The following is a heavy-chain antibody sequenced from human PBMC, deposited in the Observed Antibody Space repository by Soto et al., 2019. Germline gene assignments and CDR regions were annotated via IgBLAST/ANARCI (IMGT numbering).Heavy chain of an antibody. D-gene: IGHD3-22*01. CDR1: GGSISSSSYY. CDR3: ARHEMDYYDSSGYYYSPYYFDY. V-gene: IGHV4-39*01. J-gene: IGHJ4*02. Sequence: SETLSLTCTVSGGSISSSSYYWGWIRQPPGKGLEWIGSIYYSGSTYYNPSLKSRVTISVDTSKNQFSLKLSSVTAADTAVYYCARHEMDYYDSSGYYYSPYYFDYWGQGTLVTVSS. CDR2: IYYSGST.